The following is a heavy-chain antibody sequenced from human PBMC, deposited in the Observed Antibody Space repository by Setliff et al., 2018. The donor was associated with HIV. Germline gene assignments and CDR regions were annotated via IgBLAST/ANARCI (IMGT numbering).Heavy chain of an antibody. CDR1: GDSFSNSDYY. J-gene: IGHJ4*02. V-gene: IGHV4-39*07. Sequence: TSETLSLTCTVSGDSFSNSDYYWAWIRQPPGKGLEWIATIYNSGSTYYNPSLTTQVTISVDTSKNQISLKVNSVTAADTAVYFCARGRGGNYFDSWGQGTLVTVSS. CDR3: ARGRGGNYFDS. CDR2: IYNSGST.